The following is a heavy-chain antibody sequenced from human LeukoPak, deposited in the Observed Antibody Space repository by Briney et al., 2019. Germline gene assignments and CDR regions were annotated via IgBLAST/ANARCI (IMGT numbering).Heavy chain of an antibody. D-gene: IGHD1-26*01. V-gene: IGHV3-13*05. CDR2: IGTASDP. CDR3: ARGSAVVGATGYYNGMDV. J-gene: IGHJ6*02. Sequence: PGGSLRPSCAASGFSFNNYDIHWVRQATGKGLEWVSGIGTASDPYYAGSVKGRFTISRESARNSLYLQMNSLRAGDTAVYYCARGSAVVGATGYYNGMDVWGQGTTVTVSS. CDR1: GFSFNNYD.